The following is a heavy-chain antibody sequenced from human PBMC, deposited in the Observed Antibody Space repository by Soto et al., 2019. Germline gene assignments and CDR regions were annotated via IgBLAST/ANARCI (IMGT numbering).Heavy chain of an antibody. CDR1: GHIFVNYG. J-gene: IGHJ6*02. V-gene: IGHV1-18*01. CDR2: ITPYTGNT. Sequence: QVQLVQSGDEVKKPGASVKVSCKASGHIFVNYGIAWVRQAPGQGLEWMGWITPYTGNTQSATTVQGRLTMTTAPSTRTADLDRGSLTSADTAVYYCVMVDNYVTPTPQDVWGQGTTVTVSS. D-gene: IGHD3-16*01. CDR3: VMVDNYVTPTPQDV.